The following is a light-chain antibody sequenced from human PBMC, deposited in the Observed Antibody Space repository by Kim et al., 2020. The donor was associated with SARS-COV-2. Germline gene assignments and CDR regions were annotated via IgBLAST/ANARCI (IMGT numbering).Light chain of an antibody. CDR3: MQTLQPPRT. CDR1: QSRLNRNGNNY. J-gene: IGKJ5*01. V-gene: IGKV2-28*01. Sequence: PSSISCRSSQSRLNRNGNNYLDWYLQKPGQSPRLLIYLASNRASGVSDRFSGSGSGTDFTLRITRVEAEDVGVYYCMQTLQPPRTFGQGTRLEIK. CDR2: LAS.